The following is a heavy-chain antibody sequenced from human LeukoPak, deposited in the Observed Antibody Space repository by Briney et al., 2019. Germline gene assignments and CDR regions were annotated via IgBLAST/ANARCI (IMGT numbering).Heavy chain of an antibody. Sequence: PGGSLRLFCAASGFTFINYAMTWVRQAPGKGLEWVSAISGSGDSTFNADSVKGRFTTSRDNSKNTLYLQMNSLRAEDTALYYCATSTVAKYDYWGQGTLVVVSS. V-gene: IGHV3-23*01. CDR2: ISGSGDST. CDR1: GFTFINYA. D-gene: IGHD4-11*01. J-gene: IGHJ4*02. CDR3: ATSTVAKYDY.